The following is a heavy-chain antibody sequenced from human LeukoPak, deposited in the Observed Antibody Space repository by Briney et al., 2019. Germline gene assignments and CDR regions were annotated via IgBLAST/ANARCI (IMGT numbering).Heavy chain of an antibody. V-gene: IGHV3-15*01. J-gene: IGHJ3*02. CDR3: TTDSVTARRDDAFDI. CDR2: IKGKTDGGTT. CDR1: GFTFSNAW. Sequence: PGGSLRLSCAASGFTFSNAWMSWVRQAPGKGLGWVGRIKGKTDGGTTDYAAPVKGRFTISRDDSKNMLYLQMNSLKNEDTAVYYCTTDSVTARRDDAFDIWGQGTVTVSS. D-gene: IGHD2-21*02.